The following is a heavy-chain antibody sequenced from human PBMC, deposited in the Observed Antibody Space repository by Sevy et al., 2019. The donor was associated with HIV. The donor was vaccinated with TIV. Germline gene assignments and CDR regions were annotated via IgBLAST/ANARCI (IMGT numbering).Heavy chain of an antibody. CDR2: ISGSGGST. Sequence: GGSLRLSCAASGFTFSSYAMSWVRQAPGKGLEWVSVISGSGGSTYYADSVKGRFTISRDNSKNTLYLQMNSLRAAGTAVYYCEKGRRYGNYWGQGTLITVSS. V-gene: IGHV3-23*01. CDR3: EKGRRYGNY. CDR1: GFTFSSYA. D-gene: IGHD5-18*01. J-gene: IGHJ4*02.